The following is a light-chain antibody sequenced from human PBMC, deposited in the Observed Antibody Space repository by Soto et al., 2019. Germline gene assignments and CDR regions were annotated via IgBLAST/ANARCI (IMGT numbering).Light chain of an antibody. CDR1: SSDIGAYDY. J-gene: IGLJ1*01. Sequence: QSVLTQPASLSGSPGQSITISCTGTSSDIGAYDYVSWFQQHPGKAPKLLIYDDNKRPSGIPDRFSGSKSGTSATLGITGFQTGDEADYYCGSWDSSLSAYAFGTGTKVTVL. CDR3: GSWDSSLSAYA. CDR2: DDN. V-gene: IGLV1-51*01.